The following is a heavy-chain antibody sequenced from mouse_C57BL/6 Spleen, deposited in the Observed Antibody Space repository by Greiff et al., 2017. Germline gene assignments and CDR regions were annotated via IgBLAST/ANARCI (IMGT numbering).Heavy chain of an antibody. CDR1: GYAFTNYL. CDR3: ARTYSLSDFDV. V-gene: IGHV1-54*01. CDR2: INPGSGGT. J-gene: IGHJ1*03. D-gene: IGHD2-10*01. Sequence: VQLQQSGAELVRPGTSVKVSCKASGYAFTNYLIEWVKQRPGQGLEWIGVINPGSGGTNYNEKFKGKATLTADKSSSTAYMQLSSLTSEDSAVYFCARTYSLSDFDVWGTGTTVTVSS.